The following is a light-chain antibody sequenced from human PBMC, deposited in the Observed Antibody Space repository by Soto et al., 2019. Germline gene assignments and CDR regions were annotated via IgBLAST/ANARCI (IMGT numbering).Light chain of an antibody. Sequence: DIVMTQSPLSLPVTPGEPASISCRSSQSLLHSNGYNYLDWYLQKPGQSPQLLIYLGSNRASGVPDRFSGSGSGTEFTLKISRVEAEYVWVYYCRQAVQTPRSFGPGTKVDIK. CDR2: LGS. CDR1: QSLLHSNGYNY. CDR3: RQAVQTPRS. J-gene: IGKJ3*01. V-gene: IGKV2-28*01.